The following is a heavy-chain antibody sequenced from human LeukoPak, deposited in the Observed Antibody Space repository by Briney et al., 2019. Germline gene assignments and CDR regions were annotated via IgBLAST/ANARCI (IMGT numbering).Heavy chain of an antibody. CDR3: AKAIAAQRVYSSSGL. D-gene: IGHD6-6*01. CDR1: GFTFSNYG. Sequence: GGSLRLSCAASGFTFSNYGMSWVRQAPGKGLEWVSGISDGGSTYYADSVRGRFTISRDNSKNTLYLQMNSLRAEDTAVYYCAKAIAAQRVYSSSGLWGQGTLVTVSS. J-gene: IGHJ4*02. CDR2: ISDGGST. V-gene: IGHV3-23*01.